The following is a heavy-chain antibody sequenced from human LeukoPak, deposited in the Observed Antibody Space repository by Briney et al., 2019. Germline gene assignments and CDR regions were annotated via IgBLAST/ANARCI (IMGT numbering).Heavy chain of an antibody. Sequence: GGSLRLSCAASGFTFSSYAMSWVRQAPGKGLEWVSAISGSGGSTYYADSVKGRFTISRDNSKNTLYLQMNSLRAEDTAVYYCAKSPNWFVVVLRRVGSYFDYWGQGTLVTVSS. CDR3: AKSPNWFVVVLRRVGSYFDY. V-gene: IGHV3-23*01. D-gene: IGHD3-22*01. CDR1: GFTFSSYA. CDR2: ISGSGGST. J-gene: IGHJ4*02.